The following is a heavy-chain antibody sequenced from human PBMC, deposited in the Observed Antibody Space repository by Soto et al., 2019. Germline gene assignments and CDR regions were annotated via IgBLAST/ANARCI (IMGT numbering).Heavy chain of an antibody. CDR2: TNPNSGGT. J-gene: IGHJ4*02. CDR1: EFTFTDYY. D-gene: IGHD1-26*01. CDR3: AREKIVGANPFDY. Sequence: ASVKVSCKTSEFTFTDYYIHWVRQAPGQGLEWMGWTNPNSGGTDYGQKFQGRVTMTRDTSIGTAHMELRGLRSDDTAVYYCAREKIVGANPFDYWGQGTLVTVSS. V-gene: IGHV1-2*02.